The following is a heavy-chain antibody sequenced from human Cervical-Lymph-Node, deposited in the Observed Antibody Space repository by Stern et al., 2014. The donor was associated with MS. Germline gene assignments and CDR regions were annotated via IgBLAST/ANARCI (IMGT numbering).Heavy chain of an antibody. J-gene: IGHJ4*02. D-gene: IGHD2-8*02. CDR3: ARDIALNTGYYFDY. Sequence: VQLVESGAEVKKPASSVKVSCKASGGTLNNYAINWVRQAPGRGLEWMGMIIPMFGMATYAQKFQGRVTITADESTSTAYMELSSLRSEDTAVYFCARDIALNTGYYFDYWGQGTLVTVSS. CDR2: IIPMFGMA. V-gene: IGHV1-69*18. CDR1: GGTLNNYA.